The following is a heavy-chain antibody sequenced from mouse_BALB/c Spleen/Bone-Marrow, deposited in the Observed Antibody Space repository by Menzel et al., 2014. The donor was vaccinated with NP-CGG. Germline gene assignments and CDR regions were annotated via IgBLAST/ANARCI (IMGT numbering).Heavy chain of an antibody. J-gene: IGHJ2*01. V-gene: IGHV1S26*01. Sequence: KMSCKASGYTFTSYTMHWVKQRPGQGLEWIGYINPSSGYTNYNQKFKDKATLAADKSSSTAYMQLSSLTSEDSAVYYCARGGNFDYWGQGTTLTVSS. D-gene: IGHD1-1*01. CDR1: GYTFTSYT. CDR2: INPSSGYT. CDR3: ARGGNFDY.